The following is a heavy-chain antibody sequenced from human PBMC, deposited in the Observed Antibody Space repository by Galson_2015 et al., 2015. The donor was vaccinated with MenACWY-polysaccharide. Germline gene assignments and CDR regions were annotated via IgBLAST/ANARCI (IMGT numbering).Heavy chain of an antibody. D-gene: IGHD1/OR15-1a*01. V-gene: IGHV3-33*01. CDR1: GFTFGTYV. Sequence: SLRLSCAASGFTFGTYVVHWVRQAPGKGLEWMALIWYDGSNEHYADSVRGRFTISRDNSKNTFYLQMNSLRAEDTAVYYCAIESAGVTGTTSPDYWGQGTLVTVSP. CDR3: AIESAGVTGTTSPDY. J-gene: IGHJ4*02. CDR2: IWYDGSNE.